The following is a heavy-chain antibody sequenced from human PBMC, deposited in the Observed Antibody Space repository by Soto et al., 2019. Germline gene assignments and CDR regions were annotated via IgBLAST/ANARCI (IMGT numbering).Heavy chain of an antibody. CDR3: ARDTPRSSGWSVYGMDV. Sequence: GASVKVSCKASGVTFSSYTISWVRQAPGQGLEWMGEIIPIFGTASYAQKFQGRVTITADKSTSTAYMELSSLRSEDTAVYYCARDTPRSSGWSVYGMDVWGQGTTVTV. D-gene: IGHD6-19*01. CDR1: GVTFSSYT. V-gene: IGHV1-69*06. CDR2: IIPIFGTA. J-gene: IGHJ6*02.